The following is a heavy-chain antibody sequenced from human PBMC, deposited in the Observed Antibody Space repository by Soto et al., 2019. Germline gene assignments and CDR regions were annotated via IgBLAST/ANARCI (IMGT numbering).Heavy chain of an antibody. CDR3: ARDRGLGSGSYYYYYGMDV. D-gene: IGHD3-10*01. CDR2: IIPIFGTA. CDR1: GGTFSSYA. V-gene: IGHV1-69*13. Sequence: ASVKVSCKASGGTFSSYAISWVRQAPGQGLEWMGGIIPIFGTANYAQKFQGRVTITADESTSTAYMELSSLRSEDTAVYYCARDRGLGSGSYYYYYGMDVWGQGTTVTVSS. J-gene: IGHJ6*02.